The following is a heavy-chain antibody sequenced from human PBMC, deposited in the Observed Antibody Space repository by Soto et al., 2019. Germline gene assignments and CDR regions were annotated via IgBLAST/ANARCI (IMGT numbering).Heavy chain of an antibody. CDR1: GSTVSSNY. Sequence: PGGSLRLSCAASGSTVSSNYMSWVRQAPGKGLEWVSVIYSGVSTYYADSVKGRFTISRDNSKNTLYLQMNSLRAEDTAVYYCARGITGTIYYYYGMDVWGQGTRVTVSS. V-gene: IGHV3-53*01. D-gene: IGHD1-7*01. CDR2: IYSGVST. CDR3: ARGITGTIYYYYGMDV. J-gene: IGHJ6*02.